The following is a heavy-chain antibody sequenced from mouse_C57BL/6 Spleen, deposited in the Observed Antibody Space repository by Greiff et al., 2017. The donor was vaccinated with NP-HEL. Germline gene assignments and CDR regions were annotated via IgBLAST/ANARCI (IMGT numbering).Heavy chain of an antibody. CDR3: ASHDGYDYFDY. CDR1: GYTFTDYY. CDR2: INPNNGGT. V-gene: IGHV1-26*01. Sequence: EVQLQQSGPELVKPGASVKISCKASGYTFTDYYMNWVKQSPGKSLEWIGDINPNNGGTSYNQKFKGKATLTVDKSSSTAYMALRSLTSEDSAVEYVASHDGYDYFDYWGQGTTLTVSS. D-gene: IGHD2-3*01. J-gene: IGHJ2*01.